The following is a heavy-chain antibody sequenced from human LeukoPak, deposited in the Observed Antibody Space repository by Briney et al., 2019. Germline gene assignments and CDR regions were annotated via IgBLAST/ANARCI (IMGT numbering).Heavy chain of an antibody. J-gene: IGHJ4*02. Sequence: GGSLRLSCAASGFTFSSHGMNWVRQAPGKGLEWVGRIKIKTDGGTIEYGAPVKGRFTISRDDSKNTLYLQMNTLETEDTGVYYCTRISGSSSGPFDYWGQGSLVTVSS. CDR1: GFTFSSHG. CDR3: TRISGSSSGPFDY. V-gene: IGHV3-15*01. D-gene: IGHD1-26*01. CDR2: IKIKTDGGTI.